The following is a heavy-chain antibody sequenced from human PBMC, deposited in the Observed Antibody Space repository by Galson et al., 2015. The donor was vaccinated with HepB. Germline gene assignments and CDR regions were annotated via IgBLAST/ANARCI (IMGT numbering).Heavy chain of an antibody. CDR3: AKRGPYGGNSVGAFDI. Sequence: SLRLSCAASGFTFSSYAMSWVRQAPGKGLEWVSVISGSGGSTYYADSVKGRFTISRDNSKNTLYLQMNSLRAEDTAVYYCAKRGPYGGNSVGAFDIWGQGTMVTVSS. D-gene: IGHD4-23*01. CDR2: ISGSGGST. J-gene: IGHJ3*02. CDR1: GFTFSSYA. V-gene: IGHV3-23*01.